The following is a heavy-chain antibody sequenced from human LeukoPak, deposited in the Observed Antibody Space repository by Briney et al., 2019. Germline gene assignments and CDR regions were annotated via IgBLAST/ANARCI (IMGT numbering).Heavy chain of an antibody. CDR2: IYYSGIT. CDR1: GGSISSSSYY. D-gene: IGHD1-26*01. V-gene: IGHV4-39*01. CDR3: ARRVGSFDY. Sequence: SETLSLTCTVSGGSISSSSYYWGWISQPPGTGLEWIGSIYYSGITYYNPSLKSRVTISVDTSKNQFSLKLSSVTAADTAVYYCARRVGSFDYWGQGTLVTVSS. J-gene: IGHJ4*02.